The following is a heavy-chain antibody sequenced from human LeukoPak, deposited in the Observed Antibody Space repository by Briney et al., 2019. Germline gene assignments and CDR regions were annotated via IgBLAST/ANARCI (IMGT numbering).Heavy chain of an antibody. CDR2: IIPIFGTA. Sequence: ASVKVSCKASGGTFSSCAISWVRQAPGQGLEWMGGIIPIFGTANYAQKFQGRVTITADESTSTAYMELSSLRSEDTAVYYCARDKVVVVPEASYYYGMDVWGKGTTVTVSS. CDR3: ARDKVVVVPEASYYYGMDV. J-gene: IGHJ6*04. CDR1: GGTFSSCA. D-gene: IGHD2-2*01. V-gene: IGHV1-69*13.